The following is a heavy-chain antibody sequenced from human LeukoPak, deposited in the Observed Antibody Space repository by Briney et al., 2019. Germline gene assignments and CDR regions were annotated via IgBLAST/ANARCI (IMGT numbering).Heavy chain of an antibody. V-gene: IGHV5-51*01. CDR2: IYPGDSDT. D-gene: IGHD3-22*01. Sequence: GESLKISCKGSGYSFTSYWIGWVRQMPGKGLEWMGIIYPGDSDTRYSPSFQGQVTISADKSISTAYLQWSSLKASDTAMYYCARSSYYYDSSGSHFDYWGQGTLVTVSS. CDR1: GYSFTSYW. CDR3: ARSSYYYDSSGSHFDY. J-gene: IGHJ4*02.